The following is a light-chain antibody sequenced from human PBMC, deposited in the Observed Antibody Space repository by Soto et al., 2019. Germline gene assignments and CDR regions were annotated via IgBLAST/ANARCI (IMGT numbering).Light chain of an antibody. Sequence: EIVLTQSPATLSLPPGERGTLSCRASQSVGRYLAWYQHKPGQPPRLLIYDTSNRAPGTPGRFGGSGSGTDFPLTSGRPEPEDSAVYYCVQRSVWPWTVGQGTKVDVK. V-gene: IGKV3-11*01. CDR2: DTS. CDR3: VQRSVWPWT. J-gene: IGKJ1*01. CDR1: QSVGRY.